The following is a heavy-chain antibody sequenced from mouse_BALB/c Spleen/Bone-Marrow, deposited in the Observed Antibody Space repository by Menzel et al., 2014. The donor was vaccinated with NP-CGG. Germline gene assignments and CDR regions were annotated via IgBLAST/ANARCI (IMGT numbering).Heavy chain of an antibody. CDR3: AGWDTTVLDYFDV. CDR1: GYTFTNYW. CDR2: IDPYDSET. Sequence: QVQLQQSGAELVRPGASVKLSCKASGYTFTNYWMHWVKQRPEQGLEWIGRIDPYDSETHSNQKFKDKAILTVDKSSSTAYMHLTNLTSKDSTFYYCAGWDTTVLDYFDVWGGGTTVTVSS. J-gene: IGHJ1*02. V-gene: IGHV1-74*01. D-gene: IGHD1-1*01.